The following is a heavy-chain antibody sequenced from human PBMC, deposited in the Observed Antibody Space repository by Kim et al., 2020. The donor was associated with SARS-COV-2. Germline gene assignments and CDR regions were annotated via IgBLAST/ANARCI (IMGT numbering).Heavy chain of an antibody. J-gene: IGHJ3*02. D-gene: IGHD1-1*01. V-gene: IGHV3-73*01. Sequence: GGSLRLSCAASGFTFSGSPLHWVRQASGKGLEWVGRIRSKANSYATGYAASVKGRFTISRDDSKNTAYLEMSGLKTEDTALYYRTRIPATTLAFWDAFDIWGQGTMVTVSS. CDR1: GFTFSGSP. CDR2: IRSKANSYAT. CDR3: TRIPATTLAFWDAFDI.